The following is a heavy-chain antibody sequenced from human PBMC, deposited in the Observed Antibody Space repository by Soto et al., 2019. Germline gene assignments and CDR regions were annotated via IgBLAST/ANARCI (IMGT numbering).Heavy chain of an antibody. CDR3: ARGGRYSSSSDLTY. D-gene: IGHD6-6*01. J-gene: IGHJ4*02. V-gene: IGHV1-18*04. CDR1: GYTFTNYG. Sequence: QVQLVQSGPEVKKPGASVKVSCTPSGYTFTNYGVNWVRQAPGQGLEWMGWISADSGDTKYAQKFQGRVTMTTDTYTRTAYMELRSLRFDDSAVYYCARGGRYSSSSDLTYWGQGTLVTVSS. CDR2: ISADSGDT.